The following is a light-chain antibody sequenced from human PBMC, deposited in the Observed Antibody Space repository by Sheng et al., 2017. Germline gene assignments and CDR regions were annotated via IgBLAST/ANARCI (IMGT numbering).Light chain of an antibody. CDR2: IYTNGSH. V-gene: IGLV4-69*01. Sequence: QPVLTQSPSASASLGASVKLTCTLSTGHNNYDIAWHQQKPQKGPRFLMKIYTNGSHNKGAGIPDRFSGSSSGAERFVTISGLQSEDEADYYCQTLGRGLVWVFGGGTKLTRP. CDR1: TGHNNYD. J-gene: IGLJ3*02. CDR3: QTLGRGLVWV.